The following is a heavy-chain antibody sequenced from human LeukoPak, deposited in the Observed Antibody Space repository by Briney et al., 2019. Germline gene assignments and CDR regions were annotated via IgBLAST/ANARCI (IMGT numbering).Heavy chain of an antibody. CDR3: ARVTYSSSSISLDAFDI. CDR1: GASISGYY. CDR2: IYTSGST. V-gene: IGHV4-4*07. J-gene: IGHJ3*02. Sequence: PSETLSLTCTVSGASISGYYWSWIRQPAGKGLEWIGRIYTSGSTNYNPSLKSRVTMSVDTSKNQFSLKLSSVTAADTAVYYCARVTYSSSSISLDAFDIWGQGTMVTVSS. D-gene: IGHD6-6*01.